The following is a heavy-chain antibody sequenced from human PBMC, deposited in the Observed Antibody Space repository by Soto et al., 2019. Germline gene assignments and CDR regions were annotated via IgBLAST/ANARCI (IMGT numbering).Heavy chain of an antibody. CDR3: ARDREQNIVVVPAVENWFDP. CDR1: GGTFSSYT. D-gene: IGHD2-2*01. CDR2: IIPILGIA. V-gene: IGHV1-69*04. J-gene: IGHJ5*02. Sequence: GDSVKVSCKASGGTFSSYTISWVRQAPGQGLEWMGRIIPILGIANYAQKFQGRVTITADKSTSTAYMELSSLRSEDTAVYYCARDREQNIVVVPAVENWFDPWGQGTLVTVS.